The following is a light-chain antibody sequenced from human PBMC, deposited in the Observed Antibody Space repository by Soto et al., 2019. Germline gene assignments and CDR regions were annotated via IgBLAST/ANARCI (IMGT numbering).Light chain of an antibody. CDR3: CSYAGRINWV. J-gene: IGLJ3*02. V-gene: IGLV2-23*01. Sequence: QSALTQPASVSGSPEQSITISCTGTSSDVGAYNLVSWYQQHPGKAPRLIIYEGSKRPSGISHRFSGSKSGNTASLTISGLQGSDEADYYCCSYAGRINWVFGGGTKLTVL. CDR1: SSDVGAYNL. CDR2: EGS.